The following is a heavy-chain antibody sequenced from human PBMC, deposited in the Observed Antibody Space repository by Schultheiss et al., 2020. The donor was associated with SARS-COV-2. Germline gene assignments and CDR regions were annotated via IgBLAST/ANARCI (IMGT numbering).Heavy chain of an antibody. V-gene: IGHV4-4*07. CDR3: ASGITIFGVVKQYFQH. CDR2: IYTSGST. Sequence: SETLSLTCTVSGGSISSYYWSWIRQPAGKGLEWIGRIYTSGSTNYNPSLKSRVTISVDTSKNQFSLKLSSVTAADTAVYYCASGITIFGVVKQYFQHWGQGTLVTVSS. J-gene: IGHJ1*01. CDR1: GGSISSYY. D-gene: IGHD3-3*01.